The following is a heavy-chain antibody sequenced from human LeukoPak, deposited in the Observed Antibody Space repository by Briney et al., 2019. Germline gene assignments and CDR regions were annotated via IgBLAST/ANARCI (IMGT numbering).Heavy chain of an antibody. CDR3: ARVQWLVPYYYYYMDV. D-gene: IGHD6-19*01. J-gene: IGHJ6*03. V-gene: IGHV3-11*01. CDR2: ISRSGSTK. CDR1: GFTFSDYN. Sequence: GGSLRLSCAASGFTFSDYNMRWIRQAPGKGLEWVSSISRSGSTKYYADSVKGRFTISRDNAKNSLFLQMNSLRAEDTAVYYCARVQWLVPYYYYYMDVWGKGTTVTVSS.